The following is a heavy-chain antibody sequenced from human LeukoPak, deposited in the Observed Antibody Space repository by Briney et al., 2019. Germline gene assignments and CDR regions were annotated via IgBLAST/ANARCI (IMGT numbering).Heavy chain of an antibody. Sequence: SETLSLTCTVSGDSISGYYRSWIRQPAGKGLEWIGRISTSGTTNYNSSLKSRVTMSVDTSKNQVSLNLTSVTAADTAVYFCAREGGTYRFLDNWGQGTLVTVSS. D-gene: IGHD1-1*01. V-gene: IGHV4-4*07. J-gene: IGHJ4*02. CDR2: ISTSGTT. CDR3: AREGGTYRFLDN. CDR1: GDSISGYY.